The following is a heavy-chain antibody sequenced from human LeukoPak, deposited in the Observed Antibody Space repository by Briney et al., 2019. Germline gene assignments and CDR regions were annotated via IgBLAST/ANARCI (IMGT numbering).Heavy chain of an antibody. CDR1: EFTFSTYE. V-gene: IGHV3-48*03. CDR2: ISSSGSSI. Sequence: GGSLRLSCAASEFTFSTYEMNWVRQAPGKGLEWVSYISSSGSSIYYADSVKGRFTISRDNAKNSLYLQMNSLRAEDTAVYYCAKGGYDYVEIGYFDFWGQGTLVTVSS. CDR3: AKGGYDYVEIGYFDF. J-gene: IGHJ4*02. D-gene: IGHD5-12*01.